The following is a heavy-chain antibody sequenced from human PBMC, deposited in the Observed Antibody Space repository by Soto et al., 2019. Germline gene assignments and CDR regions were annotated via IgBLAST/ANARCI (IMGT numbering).Heavy chain of an antibody. J-gene: IGHJ3*02. V-gene: IGHV1-69*06. Sequence: SVKVSCKASGVTFSSYAISWVRQAPGQGLEWMGGIIPIFGTANYAQKFQGRVTITADKSTSTAYMELSSLRSEDTAVYYCAGPYSPLRFLEWNHASDIWGQGTMVTNSS. CDR3: AGPYSPLRFLEWNHASDI. CDR1: GVTFSSYA. CDR2: IIPIFGTA. D-gene: IGHD3-3*01.